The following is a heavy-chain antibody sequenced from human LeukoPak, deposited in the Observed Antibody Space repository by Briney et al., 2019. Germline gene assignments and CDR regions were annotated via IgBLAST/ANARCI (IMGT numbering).Heavy chain of an antibody. D-gene: IGHD6-19*01. CDR1: GGSISSYY. Sequence: SETLSLTCTVSGGSISSYYWSWIRQPPGKGLEWIGYIYYSGSTNYNPSLKSRVTISVDTSKNQFSLKLSSVTAADTAVYYCARSVRLAVAGTYFEYWGQGTLVTVSS. CDR2: IYYSGST. J-gene: IGHJ4*02. CDR3: ARSVRLAVAGTYFEY. V-gene: IGHV4-59*12.